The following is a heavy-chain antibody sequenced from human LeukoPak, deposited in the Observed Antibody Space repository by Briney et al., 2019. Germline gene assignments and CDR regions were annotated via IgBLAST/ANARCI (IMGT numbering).Heavy chain of an antibody. J-gene: IGHJ6*03. D-gene: IGHD6-19*01. Sequence: GGSLRLSCAASGFTFSAYNMNWVRRTPGKGLEWVSSITTSSSYMFYADSVRGRFTISRDNAENSLYLQMNSLRDEDTAVYYCARDPYSGGYGAYYYYMDVWGKGTTVTVSS. CDR1: GFTFSAYN. CDR3: ARDPYSGGYGAYYYYMDV. V-gene: IGHV3-21*01. CDR2: ITTSSSYM.